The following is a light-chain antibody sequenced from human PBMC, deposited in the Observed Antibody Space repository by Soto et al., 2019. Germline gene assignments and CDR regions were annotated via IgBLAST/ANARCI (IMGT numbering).Light chain of an antibody. CDR2: GAS. CDR1: QDISSN. CDR3: QQYDNWPRT. J-gene: IGKJ1*01. V-gene: IGKV3-15*01. Sequence: EIVMTQSPTTLSVSPGERGTLSCRASQDISSNLAWYQQKPGQTPGLLIHGASTRATGIPARFSGSGSGTRFTLTIASLQSEDFAVYYCQQYDNWPRTFGQGTKVDIK.